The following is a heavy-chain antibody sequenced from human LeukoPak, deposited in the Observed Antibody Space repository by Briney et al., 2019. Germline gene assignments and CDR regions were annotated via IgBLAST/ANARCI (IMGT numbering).Heavy chain of an antibody. CDR1: GFTFSSYG. J-gene: IGHJ4*02. V-gene: IGHV3-33*08. CDR3: ARETSLSGWHFDY. Sequence: GRSLRLSCAASGFTFSSYGMHWVRQAPGKGPEWVAVIWYDGSNEYYADSAKGRFTISRDNSKNMLYLQMNSLRAEDTALYFCARETSLSGWHFDYWGQGTLVTVSS. CDR2: IWYDGSNE. D-gene: IGHD6-19*01.